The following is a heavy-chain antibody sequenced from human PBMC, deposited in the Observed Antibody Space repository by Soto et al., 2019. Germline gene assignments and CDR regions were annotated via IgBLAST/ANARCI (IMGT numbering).Heavy chain of an antibody. J-gene: IGHJ5*02. D-gene: IGHD2-2*01. CDR3: ARGTHFDP. V-gene: IGHV4-31*03. CDR1: PGSISSGGNC. Sequence: PSQSRSLTCTISPGSISSGGNCWRWLRHHPGNGLEWIGYIYYSAGTYCNPSLKSRVTISIDRSKNQCSRKLSSLTPADSAVECSARGTHFDPWGRGTRGAVSS. CDR2: IYYSAGT.